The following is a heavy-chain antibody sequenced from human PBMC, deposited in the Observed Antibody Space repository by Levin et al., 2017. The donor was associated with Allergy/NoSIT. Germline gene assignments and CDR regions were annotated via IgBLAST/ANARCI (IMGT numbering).Heavy chain of an antibody. Sequence: GESLKISCAASGFTFSSYGMHWVRQAPGKGLEWVAVISYDGSNKYYADSVKGRFTISRDNSKNTLYLQMNSLRAEDTAVYYCAKLAAADRGDDAFDIWGQGTMVTVSS. V-gene: IGHV3-30*18. D-gene: IGHD6-13*01. CDR2: ISYDGSNK. CDR3: AKLAAADRGDDAFDI. J-gene: IGHJ3*02. CDR1: GFTFSSYG.